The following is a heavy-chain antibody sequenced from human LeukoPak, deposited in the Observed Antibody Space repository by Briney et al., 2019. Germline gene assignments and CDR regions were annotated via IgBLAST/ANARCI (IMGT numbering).Heavy chain of an antibody. Sequence: SETLSLTCAVYGGSFSDYYWTWIRQPPGKGLEWIGEINHSGSANYKPSLKSRVTMSVDTSRNQFSLNLRSVTAADTAVYYCARVTGMATIDYWGQGTPVTVSS. J-gene: IGHJ4*02. CDR2: INHSGSA. D-gene: IGHD5-24*01. V-gene: IGHV4-34*01. CDR1: GGSFSDYY. CDR3: ARVTGMATIDY.